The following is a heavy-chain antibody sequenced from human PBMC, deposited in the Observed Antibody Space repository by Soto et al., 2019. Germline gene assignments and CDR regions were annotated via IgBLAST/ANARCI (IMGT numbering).Heavy chain of an antibody. J-gene: IGHJ4*02. CDR2: IYYSGST. V-gene: IGHV4-31*03. Sequence: QVQLQESGPGLVKPSQTLSLTCTVSGGSISSGGYYWNWIRQHPGKGLEWIGYIYYSGSTYYNPSLKSRFTISVDTSKNQFSLKLNSVTAADTAVYYCARGITMVRGVGLFYFDYWGQGTLVTVSS. D-gene: IGHD3-10*01. CDR3: ARGITMVRGVGLFYFDY. CDR1: GGSISSGGYY.